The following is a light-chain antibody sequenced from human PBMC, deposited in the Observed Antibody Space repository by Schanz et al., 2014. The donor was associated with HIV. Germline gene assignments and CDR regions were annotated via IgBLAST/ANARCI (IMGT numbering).Light chain of an antibody. CDR2: GVA. Sequence: QSALTQPASVSGSPRQSITISCTGSSSDVGTYNSVSWYHQHPGKAPKLIIYGVANRPSGVSHRFSGSKSGNTASLTISGLQADDEAHYYCSSYTSFGTLVFGGGTKLTVL. CDR1: SSDVGTYNS. J-gene: IGLJ3*02. CDR3: SSYTSFGTLV. V-gene: IGLV2-14*03.